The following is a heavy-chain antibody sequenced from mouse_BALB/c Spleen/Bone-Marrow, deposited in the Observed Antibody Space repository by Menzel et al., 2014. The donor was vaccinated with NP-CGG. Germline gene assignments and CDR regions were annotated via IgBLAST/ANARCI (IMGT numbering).Heavy chain of an antibody. Sequence: QVQLQQSGPQLVRPGALVKISCKASGYSFTNYWMHWVKQRPGQGLEWIGMIDPSDSETRLNQKFKDKATLTVDKSSITAYMQLSSPTSEDSAVYYCARYDYGLDYWGQDTTLTVSS. CDR2: IDPSDSET. J-gene: IGHJ2*01. CDR3: ARYDYGLDY. D-gene: IGHD2-4*01. V-gene: IGHV1S126*01. CDR1: GYSFTNYW.